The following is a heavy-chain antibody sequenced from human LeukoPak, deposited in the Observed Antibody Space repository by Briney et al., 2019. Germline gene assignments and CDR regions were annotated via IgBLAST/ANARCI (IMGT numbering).Heavy chain of an antibody. J-gene: IGHJ4*02. CDR1: GGSISSYY. D-gene: IGHD6-13*01. Sequence: SETLSLTCTVSGGSISSYYWGWIRQPPGKGLEWIGYIYYSGSTNYNPSLKSRVTISVDTSKNQFSLKLSSVTAADTAVYYCARHFYKDSSSWYTLFDYWGQGTLVTVSS. V-gene: IGHV4-59*08. CDR2: IYYSGST. CDR3: ARHFYKDSSSWYTLFDY.